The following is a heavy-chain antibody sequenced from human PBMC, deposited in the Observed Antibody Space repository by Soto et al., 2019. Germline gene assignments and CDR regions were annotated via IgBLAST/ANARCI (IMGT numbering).Heavy chain of an antibody. CDR2: IDPSDSYT. V-gene: IGHV5-10-1*04. CDR1: GYSFTSYW. D-gene: IGHD4-4*01. CDR3: ARLVNGGNYKVAYYYYGMDV. J-gene: IGHJ6*02. Sequence: GESLKISCKGSGYSFTSYWISWVRQMPGKGLEWMGRIDPSDSYTNYSPSFQGQVTISADKSISTAYLQWSSLKASDTAMYYCARLVNGGNYKVAYYYYGMDVWGQGTTVTVSS.